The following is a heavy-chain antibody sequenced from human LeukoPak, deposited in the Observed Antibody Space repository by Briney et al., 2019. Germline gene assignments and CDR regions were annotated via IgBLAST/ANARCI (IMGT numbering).Heavy chain of an antibody. CDR1: GFTFSSYA. CDR2: ISYDGSNK. V-gene: IGHV3-30-3*01. D-gene: IGHD6-6*01. Sequence: GGSLRLSCAASGFTFSSYAMHWVRQAPGKGLEWVAVISYDGSNKYYADSVKGRFTISRDNSKNTLYLQMNSLRAEDTAVYYCAKDQVAARPGVFDYWGQGTLVTVSS. CDR3: AKDQVAARPGVFDY. J-gene: IGHJ4*02.